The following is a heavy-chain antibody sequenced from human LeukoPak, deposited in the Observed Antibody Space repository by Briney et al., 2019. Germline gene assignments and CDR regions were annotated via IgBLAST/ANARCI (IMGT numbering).Heavy chain of an antibody. J-gene: IGHJ5*02. CDR1: GYTFTSYY. D-gene: IGHD2-8*01. V-gene: IGHV1-46*01. Sequence: GASVKVSCKASGYTFTSYYMHWVRQAPGQGLEWMGIINPSGGSTSYAQKFQGRVTMTSDMSTSTVYMELSSLRSEDTAVYYCARGDIVLMVYAIHNWFDPWGQGTLVTVSS. CDR3: ARGDIVLMVYAIHNWFDP. CDR2: INPSGGST.